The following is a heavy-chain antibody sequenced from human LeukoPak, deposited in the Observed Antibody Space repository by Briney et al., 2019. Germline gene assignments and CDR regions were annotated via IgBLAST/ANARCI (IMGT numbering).Heavy chain of an antibody. J-gene: IGHJ4*02. Sequence: GGSLRLSCAASGFTFTNFDMVWVRQAPGKGLEWVGFIRSKAYGGTTEYAASVKGRFSISRDDSKSIAYLQMNSLKTEDTAVYYCTRGRRATHDYWGQGTLVTVSS. CDR2: IRSKAYGGTT. D-gene: IGHD1-26*01. V-gene: IGHV3-49*04. CDR1: GFTFTNFD. CDR3: TRGRRATHDY.